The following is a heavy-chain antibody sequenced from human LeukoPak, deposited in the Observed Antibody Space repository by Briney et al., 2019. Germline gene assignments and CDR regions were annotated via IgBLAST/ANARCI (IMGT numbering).Heavy chain of an antibody. D-gene: IGHD5-18*01. CDR1: GFDSSSYA. CDR3: ARGNLYTAATIEDY. Sequence: PGGSLRLSCAASGFDSSSYAIHWVRQAPGKGLEWVAVISSDGSMQDYADSVRGRFTVSRDNSKNTLYLQMSSLRPEDTSQYYCARGNLYTAATIEDYWGRGTLVTVSS. J-gene: IGHJ4*02. V-gene: IGHV3-30-3*01. CDR2: ISSDGSMQ.